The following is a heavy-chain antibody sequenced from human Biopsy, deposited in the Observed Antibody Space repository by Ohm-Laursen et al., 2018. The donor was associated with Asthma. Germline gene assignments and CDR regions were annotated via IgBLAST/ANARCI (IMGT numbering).Heavy chain of an antibody. D-gene: IGHD2-15*01. CDR1: GGSMTSGGHT. CDR3: ARGSGLYPESPFDY. CDR2: IFDSEGS. J-gene: IGHJ4*02. Sequence: SETLSLTCTVSGGSMTSGGHTWNWIRQIPEKGLEWIGYIFDSEGSYYNPSLKSRVMISLDTSQNQFSLSLNSVTAADTAVYFCARGSGLYPESPFDYWGQGTLVTVSS. V-gene: IGHV4-31*03.